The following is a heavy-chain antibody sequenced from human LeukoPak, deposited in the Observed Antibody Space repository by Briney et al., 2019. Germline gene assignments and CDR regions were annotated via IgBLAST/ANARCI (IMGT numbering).Heavy chain of an antibody. Sequence: SQTLSLTCTVSGGSISSGGYYWSRIRQYPGKGLEWIGYIYYSGSTYYNPSLKSRVTISVDTSKNQFSLKLSSVTAADTAVYYCARMGAVAWYQLQDGYRFDPWGQGTLVTVSS. CDR2: IYYSGST. CDR1: GGSISSGGYY. CDR3: ARMGAVAWYQLQDGYRFDP. J-gene: IGHJ5*02. D-gene: IGHD6-19*01. V-gene: IGHV4-31*03.